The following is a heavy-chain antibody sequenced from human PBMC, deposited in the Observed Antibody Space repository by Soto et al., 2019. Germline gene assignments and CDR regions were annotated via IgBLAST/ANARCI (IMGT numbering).Heavy chain of an antibody. V-gene: IGHV4-31*03. J-gene: IGHJ4*02. CDR3: ARARGVVAYFDY. Sequence: QVQLQESGPGLVKPSQTLSLTCTVSGASISSGAYYWSWIRQHPGKGLEWIGYIYYSGSTYYNPSPQSRLSISVDTSKNQFSLKLTSVTAADTAVYYCARARGVVAYFDYWGQGTLVTVSS. CDR1: GASISSGAYY. CDR2: IYYSGST. D-gene: IGHD3-3*01.